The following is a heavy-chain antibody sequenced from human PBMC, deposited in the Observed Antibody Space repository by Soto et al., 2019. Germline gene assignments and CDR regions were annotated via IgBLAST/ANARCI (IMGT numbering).Heavy chain of an antibody. CDR3: ARDHDYYDSSGAKGYYFDY. J-gene: IGHJ4*02. CDR1: GYTFTSYY. CDR2: INPSGGST. V-gene: IGHV1-46*01. Sequence: GASVKVSCKASGYTFTSYYMHWVQQAPGQGLEWMGIINPSGGSTSYAQKFQGRVTMTRDTSTSTVYMELSSLRSEDTAVYYCARDHDYYDSSGAKGYYFDYWGQGTLVTVSS. D-gene: IGHD3-22*01.